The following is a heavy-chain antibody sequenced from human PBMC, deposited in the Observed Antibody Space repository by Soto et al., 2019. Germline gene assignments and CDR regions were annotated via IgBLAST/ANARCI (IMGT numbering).Heavy chain of an antibody. Sequence: LSLTCTVSGGSISSNYWTWIRQPPGKGLEWIGYVYNSGSTNYNPSLKSRVTISEDTSKSQFSLKVNSMTAADTAVYYCARYRREAVAGYTLDNWGQGVLVTVSS. J-gene: IGHJ4*02. CDR1: GGSISSNY. CDR2: VYNSGST. D-gene: IGHD6-13*01. V-gene: IGHV4-59*01. CDR3: ARYRREAVAGYTLDN.